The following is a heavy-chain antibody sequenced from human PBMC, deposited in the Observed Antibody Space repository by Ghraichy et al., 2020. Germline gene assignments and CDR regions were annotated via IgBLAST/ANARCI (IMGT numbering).Heavy chain of an antibody. J-gene: IGHJ6*03. Sequence: SETLSLTCAVYGGSFSGYYWSWIRQPPGKGLEWIGEINHSGSTNYNPSLKSRVTISVDTSKNQFSLKLSSVTAADTAVYYCARGPGAGSGSYYNPKLGYYYYYMDVWGKGTTVTVSS. V-gene: IGHV4-34*01. CDR1: GGSFSGYY. D-gene: IGHD3-10*01. CDR3: ARGPGAGSGSYYNPKLGYYYYYMDV. CDR2: INHSGST.